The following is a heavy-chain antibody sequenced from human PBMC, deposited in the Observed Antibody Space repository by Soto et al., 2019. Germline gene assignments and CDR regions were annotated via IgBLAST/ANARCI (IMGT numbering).Heavy chain of an antibody. Sequence: QVHLAQSGAEVKKPGASVKVSCKASDYTFTCYGITWVRQAPGQGLEWMGWISAHNGNTDYAQKLQGRVIVTRDTSTSTAYMELRSLRSDDTAVYYCARGRYGDYWGQGALVTVSS. CDR2: ISAHNGNT. J-gene: IGHJ4*02. CDR3: ARGRYGDY. D-gene: IGHD1-1*01. CDR1: DYTFTCYG. V-gene: IGHV1-18*01.